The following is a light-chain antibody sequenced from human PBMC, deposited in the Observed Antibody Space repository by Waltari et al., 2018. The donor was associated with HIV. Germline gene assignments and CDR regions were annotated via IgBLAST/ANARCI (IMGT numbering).Light chain of an antibody. CDR3: QSYDSNNQGV. Sequence: NFMLTQPHSVSESPGKTVIISCTGSSGSIAGNYVQWFQQRPCSAPTTVIYENNQRPSGVPDRFSGSIDTSSNSASLTISGLKTDDEADYYCQSYDSNNQGVLGGGTKLTVL. CDR2: ENN. J-gene: IGLJ3*02. V-gene: IGLV6-57*02. CDR1: SGSIAGNY.